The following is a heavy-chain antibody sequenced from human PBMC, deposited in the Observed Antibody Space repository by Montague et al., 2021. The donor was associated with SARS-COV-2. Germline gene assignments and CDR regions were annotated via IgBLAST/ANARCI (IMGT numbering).Heavy chain of an antibody. Sequence: SETLSLTCTVTGGPISGSSDYWGWIRQSPGKGLEWIASVDYSGNTYYSPSLKSRLTISVDTSTNQFPLKLNTVTAADTALYYCARREYSYGWGDWGQGTLVTVSS. V-gene: IGHV4-39*01. J-gene: IGHJ4*02. CDR2: VDYSGNT. CDR3: ARREYSYGWGD. D-gene: IGHD5-18*01. CDR1: GGPISGSSDY.